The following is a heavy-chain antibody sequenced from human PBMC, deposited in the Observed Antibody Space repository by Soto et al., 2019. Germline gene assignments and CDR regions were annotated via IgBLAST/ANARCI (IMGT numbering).Heavy chain of an antibody. V-gene: IGHV1-69*13. CDR1: GGTFSSYA. J-gene: IGHJ6*02. Sequence: SVKVSCKASGGTFSSYAISWVRQAPGQGLEWMGGIIPIFGTANYAQKFQGRVTITADESTSTAYMELSILRSEDTAVYYCARESGSYYPDSYYYGMDVWGQGTTVTV. CDR2: IIPIFGTA. CDR3: ARESGSYYPDSYYYGMDV. D-gene: IGHD1-26*01.